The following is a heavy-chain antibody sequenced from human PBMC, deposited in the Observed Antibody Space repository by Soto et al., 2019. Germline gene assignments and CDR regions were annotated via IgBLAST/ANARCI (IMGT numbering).Heavy chain of an antibody. CDR1: GGTFSSYA. D-gene: IGHD2-2*03. Sequence: QVQLVQSGAEVKKPGSSVKVSCKASGGTFSSYAISWVRQAPGQGLEWLGGIIPIFGTANYAQKFQGRVTITADESTSTAYIELSSLRSEDTAVYYCARVGYCSSTSCYELEDYYYYGMDVWGQGTTVTVSS. CDR2: IIPIFGTA. V-gene: IGHV1-69*01. CDR3: ARVGYCSSTSCYELEDYYYYGMDV. J-gene: IGHJ6*02.